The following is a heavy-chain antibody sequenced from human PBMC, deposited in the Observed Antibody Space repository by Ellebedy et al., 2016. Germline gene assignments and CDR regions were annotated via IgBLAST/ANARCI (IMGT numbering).Heavy chain of an antibody. Sequence: SETLSLXXTVPVDSITDHEYYWNWIRQPAGKGPQWIGRVRFSGDTAYNPSLKSRLTMSLDTSKNQFSLKLSSVTAADTAVYYCARDYYGSLDYWGQGILVTVSS. D-gene: IGHD3-10*01. J-gene: IGHJ4*02. CDR3: ARDYYGSLDY. CDR2: VRFSGDT. V-gene: IGHV4-4*07. CDR1: VDSITDHEYY.